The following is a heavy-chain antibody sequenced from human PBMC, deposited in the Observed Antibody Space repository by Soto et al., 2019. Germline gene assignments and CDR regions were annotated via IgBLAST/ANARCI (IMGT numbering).Heavy chain of an antibody. Sequence: SETLSLTCTVSGGSVSNGMYYWSWIRQPPGKGLEWIGNVYFTGTTIYNPSLKSRVTMSVDTYKDQFFLKLTSVTAADTAVYYCARYCNKPGCRPLYYFDYCGLGTMVTVS. J-gene: IGHJ4*02. D-gene: IGHD2-8*01. CDR1: GGSVSNGMYY. CDR3: ARYCNKPGCRPLYYFDY. V-gene: IGHV4-61*01. CDR2: VYFTGTT.